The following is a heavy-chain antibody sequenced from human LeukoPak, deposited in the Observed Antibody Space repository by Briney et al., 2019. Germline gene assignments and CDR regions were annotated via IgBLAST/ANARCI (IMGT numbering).Heavy chain of an antibody. D-gene: IGHD3-10*01. CDR2: ISSSSSYI. CDR1: GFTFSSYS. Sequence: GGSLRLSCAASGFTFSSYSVNWVRQAPGKGLEWVSSISSSSSYIYYADSVKGRFTISRDNAKNSLYLQMNSLRAEHTAVYYCARYGSGSYRFDHWGQGTLVTVSS. J-gene: IGHJ5*02. CDR3: ARYGSGSYRFDH. V-gene: IGHV3-21*01.